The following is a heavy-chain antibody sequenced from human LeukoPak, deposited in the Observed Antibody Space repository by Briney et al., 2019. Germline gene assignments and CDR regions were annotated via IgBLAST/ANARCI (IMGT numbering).Heavy chain of an antibody. CDR3: ARPMVVVVSWFACDHHDAYDF. CDR2: INPNSGGT. D-gene: IGHD2-15*01. Sequence: ASVKVSCKTSGYTFTCYYLHWVRQAPGQGREGMGGINPNSGGTKYAQKFQGMVPMPRHASISTAYMELTRLRSDDTPVYYCARPMVVVVSWFACDHHDAYDFWGQGTMVTVSS. CDR1: GYTFTCYY. V-gene: IGHV1-2*02. J-gene: IGHJ3*01.